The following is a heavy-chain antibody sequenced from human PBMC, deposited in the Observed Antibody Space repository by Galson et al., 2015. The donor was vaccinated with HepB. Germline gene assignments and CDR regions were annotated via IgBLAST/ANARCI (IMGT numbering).Heavy chain of an antibody. J-gene: IGHJ4*02. V-gene: IGHV3-30*03. Sequence: LRLSCAVSGTTLTSYALHWVRQAPGQGLEWITVISYDGKKYYSDSVKGRFTISRDNSKNTFFLQMDSLRPEDTAVYFCARDRDSFLLLITDWGQGTRVAVSS. CDR2: ISYDGKK. CDR3: ARDRDSFLLLITD. CDR1: GTTLTSYA. D-gene: IGHD2-21*01.